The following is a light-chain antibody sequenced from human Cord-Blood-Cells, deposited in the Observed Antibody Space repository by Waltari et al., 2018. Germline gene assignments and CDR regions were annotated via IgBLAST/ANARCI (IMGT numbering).Light chain of an antibody. J-gene: IGLJ1*01. V-gene: IGLV2-11*01. CDR1: SSDVGGYNY. Sequence: QSALTQPPSVSGSPGQSVTISCTGPSSDVGGYNYFSGYQQHPGKAPKLMIYDVSKRPPGVPDRFSGSKSGNTASLTISGLQAEDEADYYCCSYAGSYTYVFGTGTKVTVL. CDR2: DVS. CDR3: CSYAGSYTYV.